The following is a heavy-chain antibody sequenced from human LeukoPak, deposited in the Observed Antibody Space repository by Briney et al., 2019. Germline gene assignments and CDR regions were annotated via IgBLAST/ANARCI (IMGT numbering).Heavy chain of an antibody. D-gene: IGHD1-26*01. V-gene: IGHV3-30-3*01. CDR2: ISYDGSNK. Sequence: GGSLRLSCAASGFTFSSYAMHWVRQAPGKGLEWVAVISYDGSNKYYADSVKGRFTISRDNSKNTLYLQMNSLRAEDTAVYYRARGRWELLNYFDYWGQGTLVTVSS. CDR3: ARGRWELLNYFDY. CDR1: GFTFSSYA. J-gene: IGHJ4*02.